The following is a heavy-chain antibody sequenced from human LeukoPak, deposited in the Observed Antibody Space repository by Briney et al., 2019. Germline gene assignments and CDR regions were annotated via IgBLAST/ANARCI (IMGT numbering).Heavy chain of an antibody. CDR3: ARGRKYTSGYRVTELGSGYSDY. CDR2: INHSGST. J-gene: IGHJ4*02. CDR1: GGSFSDYY. V-gene: IGHV4-34*01. D-gene: IGHD5-18*01. Sequence: PSETLSLTCAVYGGSFSDYYWNWIRQPPGKGLEWIGEINHSGSTNYNPSLKSRVTISVDTSKNQFSLKVSSVTAADTAVYYCARGRKYTSGYRVTELGSGYSDYWGQGTLVAVSS.